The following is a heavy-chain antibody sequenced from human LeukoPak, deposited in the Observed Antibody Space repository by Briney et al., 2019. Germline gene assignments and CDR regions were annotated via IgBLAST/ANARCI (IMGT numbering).Heavy chain of an antibody. CDR2: TYYRSKWYN. J-gene: IGHJ4*02. D-gene: IGHD2-21*01. V-gene: IGHV6-1*01. CDR1: GDSLSSNSAA. Sequence: PSQTLSLTCAISGDSLSSNSAAWNRIRQSPSRGLEWLGRTYYRSKWYNDYAVSVKSRIAINPDTSKNQLSLQLNSVTPEDTAVYYCASSDNCGHLLAYWGQGTLVTVSS. CDR3: ASSDNCGHLLAY.